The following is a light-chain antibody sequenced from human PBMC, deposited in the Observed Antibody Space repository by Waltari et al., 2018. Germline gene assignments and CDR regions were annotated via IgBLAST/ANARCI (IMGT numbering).Light chain of an antibody. V-gene: IGLV2-23*01. CDR1: SSDVGSYDL. CDR2: EGR. CDR3: CSYAGSNWV. J-gene: IGLJ3*02. Sequence: QSALTQPASVSGSPGKSITISCTAHSSDVGSYDLFSWYQQHPGRAPKLMIYEGRKRPSGVSNRFSGSKSGNTASLTISGLQAEDEADYYCCSYAGSNWVFGGGTKLTVL.